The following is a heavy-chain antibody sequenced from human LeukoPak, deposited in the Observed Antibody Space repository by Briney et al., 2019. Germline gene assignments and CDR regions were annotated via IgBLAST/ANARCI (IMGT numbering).Heavy chain of an antibody. J-gene: IGHJ4*02. D-gene: IGHD5-18*01. CDR2: ISSSGSTI. V-gene: IGHV3-48*03. Sequence: GGSLRLSCAASGFTFSSYEMNWVRQAPGKGLEWVSYISSSGSTIYYADSVKGRFTISRDNAKNSLYLQMNSLKAEDTAVYYCARLDVDTADDYWGQGTLVTVSS. CDR3: ARLDVDTADDY. CDR1: GFTFSSYE.